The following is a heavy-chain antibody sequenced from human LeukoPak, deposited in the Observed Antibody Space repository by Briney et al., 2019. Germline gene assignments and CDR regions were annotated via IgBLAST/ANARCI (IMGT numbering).Heavy chain of an antibody. CDR3: AITAPNNYYDSSGSLDY. J-gene: IGHJ4*02. Sequence: GGSLRLSCAASGFTFSSYAMSWVRQAPGKGLEWVSAISGSGGSTYYADSVKGRFTISRDNSKNTLYLQMNSLRAEDTAVYYCAITAPNNYYDSSGSLDYWDQGTLVTVSS. D-gene: IGHD3-22*01. CDR2: ISGSGGST. V-gene: IGHV3-23*01. CDR1: GFTFSSYA.